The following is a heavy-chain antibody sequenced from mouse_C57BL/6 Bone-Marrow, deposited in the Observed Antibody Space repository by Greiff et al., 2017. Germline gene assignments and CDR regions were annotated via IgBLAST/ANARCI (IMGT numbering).Heavy chain of an antibody. CDR1: GYTFTSYW. Sequence: VKLQQPGAELVKPGASVKLSCKASGYTFTSYWMHWVKQRPGQGLEWIGMIHPNSGSTNYNEKFKSKATLTVDKPSSTAYMQLSSLTSEDSAVYYGARSWGNYRGAWFAYWGQGTLVTVSA. CDR2: IHPNSGST. J-gene: IGHJ3*01. V-gene: IGHV1-64*01. D-gene: IGHD2-1*01. CDR3: ARSWGNYRGAWFAY.